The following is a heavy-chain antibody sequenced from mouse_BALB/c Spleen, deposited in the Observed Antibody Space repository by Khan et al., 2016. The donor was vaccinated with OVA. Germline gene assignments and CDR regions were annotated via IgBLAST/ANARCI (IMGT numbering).Heavy chain of an antibody. Sequence: VQLQESGPGLLKPSQSLSLTCTVTGYSITSDYSWNWLRQFPGDKLAWMAYISYRGSTTYRPSPNNRISITRDTSKNQFFLKLNSVTTDDTATYYCASGRLLLRYPDYIDYWGQGTTLTVAS. D-gene: IGHD1-1*01. CDR2: ISYRGST. J-gene: IGHJ2*01. V-gene: IGHV3-2*02. CDR1: GYSITSDYS. CDR3: ASGRLLLRYPDYIDY.